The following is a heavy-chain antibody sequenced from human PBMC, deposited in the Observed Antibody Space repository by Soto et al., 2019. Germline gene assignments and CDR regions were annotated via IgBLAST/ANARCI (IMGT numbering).Heavy chain of an antibody. V-gene: IGHV1-3*01. J-gene: IGHJ6*02. Sequence: VASVKVSCKASGYTFTSYAMHWVRQAPGQRLEWMGWINAGNGNTRYSQKFQGRVTITRDTSASTAYMELSSLRSEDTAVYYCARPAIPNHYYYGMDVWGQGTTVTVSS. CDR2: INAGNGNT. D-gene: IGHD2-2*02. CDR3: ARPAIPNHYYYGMDV. CDR1: GYTFTSYA.